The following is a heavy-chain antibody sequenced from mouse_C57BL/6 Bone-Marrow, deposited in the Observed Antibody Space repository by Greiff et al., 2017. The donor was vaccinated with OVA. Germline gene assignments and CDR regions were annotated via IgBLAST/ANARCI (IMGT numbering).Heavy chain of an antibody. Sequence: ESGPGLVKPSQSLSLTCSVTGYSITSGYYWNWIRQFPGNKLEWMGYISYDGSNNYNPSLKNRISITRDTSKNQFFLKLNSVTTEDTATYYCARDDYCDDWGQGTTLTVSS. V-gene: IGHV3-6*01. CDR2: ISYDGSN. J-gene: IGHJ2*01. CDR3: ARDDYCDD. CDR1: GYSITSGYY.